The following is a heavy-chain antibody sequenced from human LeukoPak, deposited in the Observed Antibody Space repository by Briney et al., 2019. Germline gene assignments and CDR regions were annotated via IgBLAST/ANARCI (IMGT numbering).Heavy chain of an antibody. V-gene: IGHV3-30*04. CDR2: ISYDGSNK. J-gene: IGHJ4*02. Sequence: PGGSLRLSCAASGFTFSSYAMHWVRQAPGKGLEWVAVISYDGSNKYYADSVKGRFTISRDNSKNTLYLQMNSLRAGGTAVYYCASSWGTAAPFDYWGQGTLVTVSS. CDR3: ASSWGTAAPFDY. CDR1: GFTFSSYA. D-gene: IGHD6-13*01.